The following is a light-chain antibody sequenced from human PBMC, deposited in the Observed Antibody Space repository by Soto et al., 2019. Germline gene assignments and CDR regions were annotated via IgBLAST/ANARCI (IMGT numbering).Light chain of an antibody. J-gene: IGLJ3*02. Sequence: QAVVTQETSLTVSPGGTVTLPCGGHYPYWFQQKPGQAPRTLIYDTNNKHSWTPARFSGFLVGGETALTLSGAQPDDETGYSCLLSYSAARVFGGGTKLTVL. CDR3: LLSYSAARV. CDR1: HY. CDR2: DTN. V-gene: IGLV7-46*01.